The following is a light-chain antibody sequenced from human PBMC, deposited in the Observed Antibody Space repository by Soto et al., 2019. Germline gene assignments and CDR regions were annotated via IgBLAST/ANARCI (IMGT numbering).Light chain of an antibody. CDR2: DVS. CDR1: SSDVGGYNY. V-gene: IGLV2-14*03. J-gene: IGLJ1*01. CDR3: SSYTTSNTRQIV. Sequence: ALPQPASLSGSPGQSITISCTGTSSDVGGYNYVSWYQHHPGKAPKLMIFDVSNRPSGVSNRFSGSKSGNTASLTISGLQPEDEADYYCSSYTTSNTRQIVFGTGTKVTAL.